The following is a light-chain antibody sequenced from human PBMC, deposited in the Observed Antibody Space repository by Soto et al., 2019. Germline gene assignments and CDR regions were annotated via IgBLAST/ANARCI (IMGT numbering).Light chain of an antibody. CDR2: QDN. Sequence: ELTQPPSVSVSPGQTASITCSGDKLGDKYACWYQQKPGQSPVLVIYQDNKRPSGIPERFSGSNSGNTATLTISGTQAMDEADYYCQAWDSSWVFGGGTKLTVL. J-gene: IGLJ3*02. CDR3: QAWDSSWV. V-gene: IGLV3-1*01. CDR1: KLGDKY.